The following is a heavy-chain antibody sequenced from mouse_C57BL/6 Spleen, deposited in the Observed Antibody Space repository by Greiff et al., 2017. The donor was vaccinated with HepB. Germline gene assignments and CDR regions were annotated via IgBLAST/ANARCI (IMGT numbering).Heavy chain of an antibody. CDR3: ARLRAAFMDY. D-gene: IGHD6-1*01. CDR2: IDPSDSYT. J-gene: IGHJ4*01. CDR1: GYTFTSYW. Sequence: QVQLQQSGAELVKPGASVKLSCKASGYTFTSYWMQWVKQRPGQGLEWIGEIDPSDSYTNYNQKFKGKATLTVDTSSSTAYMQLSSLTSEDSAVYYCARLRAAFMDYWGQGTSVTVSS. V-gene: IGHV1-50*01.